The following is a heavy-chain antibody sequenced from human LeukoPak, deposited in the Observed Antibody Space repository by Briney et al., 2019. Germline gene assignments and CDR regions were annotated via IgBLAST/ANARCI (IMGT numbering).Heavy chain of an antibody. CDR3: ARAYGSGSYKVWDY. Sequence: TGGSLRLSCAASGFTFSSYAMSWVRQAPGKGLEWVSSISSSSSYIYYADSVKGRFTISRDNAKNSLYLQMNSLRAEDTAVYYCARAYGSGSYKVWDYWGQGTLVTVSS. V-gene: IGHV3-21*01. J-gene: IGHJ4*02. CDR1: GFTFSSYA. CDR2: ISSSSSYI. D-gene: IGHD3-10*01.